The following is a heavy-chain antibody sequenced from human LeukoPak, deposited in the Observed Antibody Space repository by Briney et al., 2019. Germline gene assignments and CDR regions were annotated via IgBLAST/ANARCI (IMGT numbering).Heavy chain of an antibody. Sequence: PGGSLRLSCAASGFTFSSYAMSWVRQAPGKGLEWVSAISGSGGSTYYADSVKGRFTISRDNSKNTLYLQMSSLRAEDTAVYYCAKDYDFWSGYHYQVIDYWGQGTLVTVSS. J-gene: IGHJ4*02. CDR2: ISGSGGST. CDR1: GFTFSSYA. V-gene: IGHV3-23*01. CDR3: AKDYDFWSGYHYQVIDY. D-gene: IGHD3-3*01.